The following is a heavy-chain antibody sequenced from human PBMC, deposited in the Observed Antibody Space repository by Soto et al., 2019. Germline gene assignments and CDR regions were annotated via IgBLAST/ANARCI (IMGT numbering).Heavy chain of an antibody. D-gene: IGHD4-17*01. Sequence: QFQLVQSGAEVKKPGSSVRVSCKASGGNLRNYGISWVRQAPGQGLEWMGGIIPVFGTANYAQKFQGRVTFTADEYTSTVYMDVTILRSEDTAVYYCSRGDATKIVVTTYYGMDVWGQGTTVTVSS. CDR1: GGNLRNYG. CDR3: SRGDATKIVVTTYYGMDV. V-gene: IGHV1-69*12. CDR2: IIPVFGTA. J-gene: IGHJ6*02.